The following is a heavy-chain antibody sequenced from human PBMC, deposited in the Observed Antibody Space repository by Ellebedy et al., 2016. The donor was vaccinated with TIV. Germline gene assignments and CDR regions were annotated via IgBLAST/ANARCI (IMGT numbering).Heavy chain of an antibody. V-gene: IGHV1-2*02. CDR3: ARGFYGDYFYY. CDR2: INPKTGGT. D-gene: IGHD4-17*01. J-gene: IGHJ4*02. CDR1: GYTFTDYY. Sequence: AASVKVSCKASGYTFTDYYMYWIRQAPGQGLEWMGWINPKTGGTNYAQKFQGSVTMTRDTSISTAYMELSRLRSDDTAVYYCARGFYGDYFYYWGQGTLVTVSS.